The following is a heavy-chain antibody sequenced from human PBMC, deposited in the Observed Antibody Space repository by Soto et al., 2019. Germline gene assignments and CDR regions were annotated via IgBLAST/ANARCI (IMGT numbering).Heavy chain of an antibody. CDR2: IDHAGNT. CDR1: GGPFSDYY. CDR3: ARGQSPSWAACHYNWFDP. D-gene: IGHD6-13*01. V-gene: IGHV4-34*01. J-gene: IGHJ5*02. Sequence: SETLSLTCAVYGGPFSDYYWSWIRQPPGKGLEWIGEIDHAGNTNYKPSLKSRVTISVDTSKNQFSLKLSAMTSANKVVFNCARGQSPSWAACHYNWFDPWGQGTVVTVSS.